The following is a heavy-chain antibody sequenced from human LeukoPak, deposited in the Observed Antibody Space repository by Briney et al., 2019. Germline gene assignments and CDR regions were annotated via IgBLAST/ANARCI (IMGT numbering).Heavy chain of an antibody. D-gene: IGHD2-15*01. V-gene: IGHV1-69*01. CDR1: GGTFSSYA. J-gene: IGHJ4*02. CDR3: ARERGYCSGGSCYSLDY. CDR2: IIPIFGTA. Sequence: ASVKVSCKASGGTFSSYAISWVRQAPGQGLEWMGGIIPIFGTANYAQKFQGRVTITADESTSTAYMELSSLRSEDTAMYYCARERGYCSGGSCYSLDYWGQGTLVTVSS.